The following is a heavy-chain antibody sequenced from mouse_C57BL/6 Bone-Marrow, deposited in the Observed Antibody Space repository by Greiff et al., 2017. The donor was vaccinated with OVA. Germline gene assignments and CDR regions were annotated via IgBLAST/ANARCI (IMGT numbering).Heavy chain of an antibody. CDR3: ARDTTVVAPGYFDY. J-gene: IGHJ2*01. CDR2: ISSGSSTI. CDR1: GFTFSDYG. V-gene: IGHV5-17*01. Sequence: EVKVVESGGGLVKPGGSLKLSCAASGFTFSDYGMHWVRQAPEKGLEWVAYISSGSSTIYYADTVKGRFTISRDNAKNTLFLQMTSLRSEDTAMYYCARDTTVVAPGYFDYWGQGTTLTVSS. D-gene: IGHD1-1*01.